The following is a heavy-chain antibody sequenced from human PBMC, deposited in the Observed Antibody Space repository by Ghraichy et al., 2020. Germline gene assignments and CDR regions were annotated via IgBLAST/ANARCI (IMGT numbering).Heavy chain of an antibody. J-gene: IGHJ4*02. V-gene: IGHV4-59*08. Sequence: SETLSLTCSVSGDSISGNYWSWIRQAPGKGMEWIAYIYYKGTTTYNPSLESRATISADSSRSQISLKLTSVTAADTAVYYCARLRTSNYYDTSGYYYPDYWGQGTLVTFSS. CDR3: ARLRTSNYYDTSGYYYPDY. CDR2: IYYKGTT. CDR1: GDSISGNY. D-gene: IGHD3-22*01.